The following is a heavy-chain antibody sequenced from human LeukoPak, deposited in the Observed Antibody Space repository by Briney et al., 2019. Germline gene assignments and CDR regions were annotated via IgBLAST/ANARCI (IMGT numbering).Heavy chain of an antibody. CDR2: IYYSGST. V-gene: IGHV4-59*01. CDR3: ASSSLGDAFDI. Sequence: SETLSLTCAVSGGSISSYYWSWIRQPPGKGLEWIGYIYYSGSTNYNPSLKSRVTISVDTSKNQFSLKLSSVTAADTAVYYCASSSLGDAFDIWGQGTMVTVSS. J-gene: IGHJ3*02. CDR1: GGSISSYY. D-gene: IGHD3-16*01.